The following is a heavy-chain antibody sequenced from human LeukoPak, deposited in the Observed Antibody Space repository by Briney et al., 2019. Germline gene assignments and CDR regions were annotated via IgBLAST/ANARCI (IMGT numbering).Heavy chain of an antibody. D-gene: IGHD2-2*01. CDR3: ARDEGYCNSINCYIFDY. Sequence: ASVKVSCKASGYTFTTYYMHWVRQAPGQGLEWMGIINPTGGSTTFAQKFQGRVTMTSDTSTSTVYMHLSSLRSEDTAVYYCARDEGYCNSINCYIFDYWGQGSLVTVSS. V-gene: IGHV1-46*03. CDR1: GYTFTTYY. J-gene: IGHJ4*02. CDR2: INPTGGST.